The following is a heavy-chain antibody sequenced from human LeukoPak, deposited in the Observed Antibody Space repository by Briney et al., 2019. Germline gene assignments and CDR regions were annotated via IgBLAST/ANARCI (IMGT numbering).Heavy chain of an antibody. V-gene: IGHV3-21*01. J-gene: IGHJ4*02. Sequence: GGSLRLSCAASGFTSSSYEMNWVRQAPGKGLEWVSSISSSSSYIYYADSVKGRFTISRDNAKNSLYLQMNSLRAEDTAVYYCAREDSGYDSVDYWGQGTLVTVSS. CDR2: ISSSSSYI. D-gene: IGHD5-12*01. CDR1: GFTSSSYE. CDR3: AREDSGYDSVDY.